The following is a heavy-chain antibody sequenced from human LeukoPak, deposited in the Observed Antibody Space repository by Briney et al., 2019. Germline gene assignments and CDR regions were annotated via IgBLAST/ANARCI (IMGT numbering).Heavy chain of an antibody. Sequence: GASVKVSCKASGYTFTGYYMHWVRQAPGQGLEWMGWINPNSGGTNYAQKFQGRVTMTRDTSISTAYMELSRLRSDDTAVYYCARGSGWYGRGDWFDPWGQGTLVTASS. CDR3: ARGSGWYGRGDWFDP. V-gene: IGHV1-2*02. CDR1: GYTFTGYY. CDR2: INPNSGGT. D-gene: IGHD6-19*01. J-gene: IGHJ5*02.